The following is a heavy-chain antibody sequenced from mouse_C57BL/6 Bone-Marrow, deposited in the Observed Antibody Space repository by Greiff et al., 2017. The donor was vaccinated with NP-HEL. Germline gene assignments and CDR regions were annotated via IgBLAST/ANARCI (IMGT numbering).Heavy chain of an antibody. CDR2: IYPRSGNT. CDR3: ARWGDYESWYFDV. D-gene: IGHD1-1*01. J-gene: IGHJ1*03. Sequence: QVQLQQSGAELARPGASVKLSCKASGYTFTSYGISWVKQRTGQGLEWIGEIYPRSGNTYYNEKFKGKATLTADKSSSTAYMELRSLTSEDSAVYFCARWGDYESWYFDVWGTGTTVTVSS. CDR1: GYTFTSYG. V-gene: IGHV1-81*01.